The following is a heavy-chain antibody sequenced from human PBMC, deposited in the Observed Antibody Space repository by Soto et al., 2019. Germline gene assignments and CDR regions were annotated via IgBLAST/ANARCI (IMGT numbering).Heavy chain of an antibody. CDR1: GFTFSSYA. Sequence: PGGSLRLSCAASGFTFSSYAMSWVRQAPGKGLEWVSAISGSGGGTYYADSVKGRFTISRDNSKNTLYLQMNSLRAEDTAVYYCARAERSSPRPFDYWGEGTLVTVSS. V-gene: IGHV3-23*01. D-gene: IGHD2-2*01. CDR2: ISGSGGGT. CDR3: ARAERSSPRPFDY. J-gene: IGHJ4*02.